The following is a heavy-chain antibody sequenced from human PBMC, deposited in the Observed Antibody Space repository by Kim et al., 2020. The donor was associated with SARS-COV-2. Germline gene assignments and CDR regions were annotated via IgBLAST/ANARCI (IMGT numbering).Heavy chain of an antibody. CDR1: GGSISSYY. J-gene: IGHJ4*02. CDR2: IYYSGST. CDR3: ARVHRGKAAAGRYYFDY. V-gene: IGHV4-59*08. Sequence: SETLSLTCTVSGGSISSYYWSWIRQPPGKGLEWIGYIYYSGSTNYNPSLKSRVTISVDTSKNQFSLKLSSVTAADTAVYYCARVHRGKAAAGRYYFDYWGQGTLVTVSS. D-gene: IGHD6-13*01.